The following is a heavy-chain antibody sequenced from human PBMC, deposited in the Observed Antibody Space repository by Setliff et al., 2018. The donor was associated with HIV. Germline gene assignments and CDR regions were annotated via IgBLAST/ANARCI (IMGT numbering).Heavy chain of an antibody. CDR1: GYTFSSHG. Sequence: ASVKVSCKASGYTFSSHGVSWVRQAPGQGFEWLGWSSIYNGNTKYAEKLQGRVTMITDTSSTAYMELRSLYTYDTAVYYCAKDRPGYIYGQGDAFEIWGQGTMVTVSS. J-gene: IGHJ3*02. CDR3: AKDRPGYIYGQGDAFEI. V-gene: IGHV1-18*01. D-gene: IGHD5-12*01. CDR2: SSIYNGNT.